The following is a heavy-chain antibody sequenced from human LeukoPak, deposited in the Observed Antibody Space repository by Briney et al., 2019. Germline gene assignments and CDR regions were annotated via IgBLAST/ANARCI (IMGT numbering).Heavy chain of an antibody. J-gene: IGHJ6*03. D-gene: IGHD6-19*01. CDR3: ARDQRIGSSGGYYYYYYMDV. V-gene: IGHV1-18*01. CDR1: GYTFTSYA. Sequence: ASVKVSCKASGYTFTSYAITWVRQAPGQGLEWMGWISAYNGNTNYAQNLQGRVTMTTDTSTSTAYMELRSLRSDDTAMYYCARDQRIGSSGGYYYYYYMDVWGKGTTVTVSS. CDR2: ISAYNGNT.